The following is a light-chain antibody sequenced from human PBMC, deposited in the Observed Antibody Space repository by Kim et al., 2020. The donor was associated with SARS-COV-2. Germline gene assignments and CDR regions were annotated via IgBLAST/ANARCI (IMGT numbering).Light chain of an antibody. CDR3: QQHATWPPALT. Sequence: PGERATLACRASQSINIDVAWYQQKPGRAPRLLIYDASKRVSGVPARFSGSGSGIDFALTIDGLEPEDFGVYYCQQHATWPPALTFGGGTKV. CDR2: DAS. V-gene: IGKV3-11*01. CDR1: QSINID. J-gene: IGKJ4*01.